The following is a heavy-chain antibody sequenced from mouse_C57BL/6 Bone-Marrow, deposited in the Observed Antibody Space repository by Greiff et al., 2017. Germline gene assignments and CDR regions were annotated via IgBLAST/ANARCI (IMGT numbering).Heavy chain of an antibody. Sequence: EVQVVESGGDLVKPGGSLKLSCAASGFTFSSYGMSWVRQTPDKRLEWVATISSGGSYTYYPDSVKGRFTISRDNAKNTLYLQMSSLKSEDTAMYYCASDSSRDYWGQGTSVTVSS. V-gene: IGHV5-6*01. CDR1: GFTFSSYG. CDR3: ASDSSRDY. CDR2: ISSGGSYT. J-gene: IGHJ4*01.